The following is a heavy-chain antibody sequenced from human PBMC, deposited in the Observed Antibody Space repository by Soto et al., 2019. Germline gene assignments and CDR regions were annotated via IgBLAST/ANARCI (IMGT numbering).Heavy chain of an antibody. CDR1: GGAISRGGYY. CDR3: ARGFRSSWYMDY. D-gene: IGHD6-13*01. J-gene: IGHJ4*02. CDR2: IFYSGST. Sequence: SETLSLTCTVSGGAISRGGYYGNWIRQDPGKSLEWIGYIFYSGSTYYNPSLKSRVAMSVDTSKNQFSLKLSSVTAADTAVYYCARGFRSSWYMDYWGQGTMVTVS. V-gene: IGHV4-31*03.